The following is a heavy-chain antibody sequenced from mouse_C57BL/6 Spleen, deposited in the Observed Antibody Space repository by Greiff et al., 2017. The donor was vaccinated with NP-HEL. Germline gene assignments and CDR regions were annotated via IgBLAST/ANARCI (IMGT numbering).Heavy chain of an antibody. Sequence: EVMLVESGVGLVKPGGSLKLSCAASGFTFSSYAMSWVRQTPEKRLEWVATISDGGSYTYYPANVKGRFTISRDNAKNNLYLQKSHLKSEDTAMYYCARERGYDGGFDYWGQGTTLTVSS. CDR3: ARERGYDGGFDY. CDR2: ISDGGSYT. J-gene: IGHJ2*01. CDR1: GFTFSSYA. D-gene: IGHD2-2*01. V-gene: IGHV5-4*01.